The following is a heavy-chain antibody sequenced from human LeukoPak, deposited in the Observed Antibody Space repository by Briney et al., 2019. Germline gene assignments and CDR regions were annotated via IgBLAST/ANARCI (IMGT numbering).Heavy chain of an antibody. V-gene: IGHV4-39*01. CDR2: IYYSGST. J-gene: IGHJ4*02. CDR3: ARSGSIDMIVVFTFDY. D-gene: IGHD3-22*01. Sequence: SETLSLTCTVSGGSISGSSYYWGWICQPPGKGLEWIGSIYYSGSTYYNPSLKSRVTISVDTSKNQFSLKLSSVTAADTAVYYCARSGSIDMIVVFTFDYWGQGTLVTVSS. CDR1: GGSISGSSYY.